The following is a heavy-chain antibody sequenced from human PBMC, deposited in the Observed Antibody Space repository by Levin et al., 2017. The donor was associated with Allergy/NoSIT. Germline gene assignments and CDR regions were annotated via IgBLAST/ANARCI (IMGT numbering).Heavy chain of an antibody. CDR3: ARGGGVRCSGGSCYAEYFQH. V-gene: IGHV4-34*01. CDR2: INHSGST. CDR1: GGSFSGYY. J-gene: IGHJ1*01. D-gene: IGHD2-15*01. Sequence: SETLSLTCAVYGGSFSGYYWSWIRQPPGKGLEWIGEINHSGSTNYNPSLKSRVTISVDTSKNQFSLKLSSVTAADTAVYYCARGGGVRCSGGSCYAEYFQHWGQGTLVTVSS.